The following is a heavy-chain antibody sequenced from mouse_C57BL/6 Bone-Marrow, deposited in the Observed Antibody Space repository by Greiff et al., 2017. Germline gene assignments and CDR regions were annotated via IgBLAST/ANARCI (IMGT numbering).Heavy chain of an antibody. CDR3: AGYYDSSYYAMGY. CDR2: IDPSDSYT. V-gene: IGHV1-50*01. J-gene: IGHJ4*01. D-gene: IGHD1-1*01. CDR1: GYTFTSYW. Sequence: QVQLQQPGAELVKPGASVKLSCKASGYTFTSYWMQWVKQRPGQGLEWIGEIDPSDSYTNYNQKFKGKATLTVDTSSSTAYMQLSSLTSEDSAVYYCAGYYDSSYYAMGYWGQGTSVTVSS.